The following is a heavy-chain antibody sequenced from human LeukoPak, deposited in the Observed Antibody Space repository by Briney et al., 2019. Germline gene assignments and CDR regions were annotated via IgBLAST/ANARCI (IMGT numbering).Heavy chain of an antibody. V-gene: IGHV4-34*01. D-gene: IGHD2/OR15-2a*01. Sequence: PSETLSLTCAVYGGSFSGYYWSWIRQPPGKGLEWIGEINHSGSTNYNPSLKSRVTISVDTSKNQFSLKLSSVTAADTAVYYCARGRDSTTLLRYGMDVWGKGTTVTGSS. CDR2: INHSGST. CDR1: GGSFSGYY. J-gene: IGHJ6*04. CDR3: ARGRDSTTLLRYGMDV.